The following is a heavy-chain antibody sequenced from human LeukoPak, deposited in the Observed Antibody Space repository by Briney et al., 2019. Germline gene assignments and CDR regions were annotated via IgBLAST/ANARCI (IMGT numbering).Heavy chain of an antibody. V-gene: IGHV4-34*01. J-gene: IGHJ4*02. CDR3: ARVDVGSSSWGALDY. CDR1: GGSFSGYY. CDR2: INHSGST. D-gene: IGHD6-13*01. Sequence: PSETLSLTCAVYGGSFSGYYWSWIRQPPGKGLEWIGEINHSGSTNYNPSLKSRVTISVDTSKNQFSLKLSSVTAADTAVYYCARVDVGSSSWGALDYWGQGTLVTVSS.